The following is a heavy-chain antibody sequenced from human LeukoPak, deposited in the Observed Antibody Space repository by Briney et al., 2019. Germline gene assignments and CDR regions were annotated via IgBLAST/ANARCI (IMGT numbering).Heavy chain of an antibody. CDR1: GYTFTSYG. V-gene: IGHV1-18*01. CDR3: ARDEYYFGSGSYFYFDY. Sequence: ASVKVSCKASGYTFTSYGISWVRQAPGQGLEWMGWISAYNGNTNYAQKLQGRVTMTTDTSTSTAYMELRSLRSDDTAVYYCARDEYYFGSGSYFYFDYWGQGTVVTVSS. J-gene: IGHJ4*03. D-gene: IGHD3-10*01. CDR2: ISAYNGNT.